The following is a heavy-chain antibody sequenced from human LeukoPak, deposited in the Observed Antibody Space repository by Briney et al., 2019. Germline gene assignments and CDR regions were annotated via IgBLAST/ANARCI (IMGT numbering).Heavy chain of an antibody. D-gene: IGHD2-8*01. CDR1: GFTFGDYA. J-gene: IGHJ4*02. V-gene: IGHV3-49*03. Sequence: PGGSLRLSCTASGFTFGDYAMSWFRQAPGKGLEWVGFIRSKAYGGTTEYAASVKGRFTISRDDSKSIAYLQMNSLKTEDTAVYYCTRAPDCTNGVCYRGTRAYCFDYWGQGTLVTVSS. CDR3: TRAPDCTNGVCYRGTRAYCFDY. CDR2: IRSKAYGGTT.